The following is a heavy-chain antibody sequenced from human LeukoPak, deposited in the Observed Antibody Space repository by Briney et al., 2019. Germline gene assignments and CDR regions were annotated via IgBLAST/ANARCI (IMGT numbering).Heavy chain of an antibody. CDR2: IYYSGST. V-gene: IGHV4-61*05. D-gene: IGHD6-13*01. CDR1: GGSISSSRDY. Sequence: TPSETLSLTCTVSGGSISSSRDYWAWFRQPPGKGLEWIGYIYYSGSTNYNPSLKSRVTISVDTSKNQFSLKLSPVTAADTAVYYCATGGGSSWYAKDYWGQGTLVTVSS. CDR3: ATGGGSSWYAKDY. J-gene: IGHJ4*02.